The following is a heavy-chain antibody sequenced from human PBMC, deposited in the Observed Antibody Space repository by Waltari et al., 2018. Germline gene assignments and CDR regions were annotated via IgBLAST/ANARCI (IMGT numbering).Heavy chain of an antibody. D-gene: IGHD3-3*01. CDR1: GGSISSYY. Sequence: QVQLQESDPGLVKPSETLSLTCTVSGGSISSYYWSWIRQPPGKGLEWIGYIYYSGSPNSNPPPKSRVTISVDTSKNQFSLKLSSVTAADTAVYYCARSSRDFWSGYYYYYYYMDVWGKGTTVTVSS. CDR3: ARSSRDFWSGYYYYYYYMDV. J-gene: IGHJ6*03. CDR2: IYYSGSP. V-gene: IGHV4-59*01.